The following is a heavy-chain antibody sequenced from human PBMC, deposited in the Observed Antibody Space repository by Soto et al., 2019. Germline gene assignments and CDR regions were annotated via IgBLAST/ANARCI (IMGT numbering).Heavy chain of an antibody. CDR3: AKDVVVGATTGLGDYYYYYGMDV. D-gene: IGHD1-26*01. J-gene: IGHJ6*02. CDR1: GFTFSSYG. Sequence: GGSLGLSCAASGFTFSSYGMHWVRQAPGKGLEWVAVISYDGSNKYYADSVKGRFTISRDNSKNTLYLQMNSLRAEDTAVYYCAKDVVVGATTGLGDYYYYYGMDVWGQGTTVTVSS. CDR2: ISYDGSNK. V-gene: IGHV3-30*18.